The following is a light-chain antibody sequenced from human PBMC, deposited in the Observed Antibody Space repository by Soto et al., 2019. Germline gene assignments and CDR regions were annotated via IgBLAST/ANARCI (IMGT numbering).Light chain of an antibody. CDR2: DAS. CDR1: QTIDNW. J-gene: IGKJ1*01. CDR3: QQYSNYSPWT. Sequence: IQMTQSPSTLSASVGDRVTITCRASQTIDNWLAWYRQKPGKAPNLLIYDASILQSGVPSRFSGSGSGTEFTLTLNSLQPDDFATYYCQQYSNYSPWTFGQGTKVEIK. V-gene: IGKV1-5*01.